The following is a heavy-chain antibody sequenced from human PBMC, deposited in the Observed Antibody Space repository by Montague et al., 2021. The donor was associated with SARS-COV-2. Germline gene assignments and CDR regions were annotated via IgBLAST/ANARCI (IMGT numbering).Heavy chain of an antibody. V-gene: IGHV6-1*01. CDR1: GDSVSSNXFA. D-gene: IGHD6-19*01. Sequence: CAISGDSVSSNXFAWSWIRQSPSRGPEWLGRTYYRSKWYSDYAPSVKGRLTVDPDASKNEFSLELYYVTPEDTAVDYCVRYSGWFYFYYWGQGTLVTVSS. CDR3: VRYSGWFYFYY. CDR2: TYYRSKWYS. J-gene: IGHJ4*02.